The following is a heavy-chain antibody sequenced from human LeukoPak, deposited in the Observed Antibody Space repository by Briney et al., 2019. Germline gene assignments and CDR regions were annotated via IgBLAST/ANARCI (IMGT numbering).Heavy chain of an antibody. J-gene: IGHJ5*02. CDR2: INPNSGGT. CDR1: GYTFTGYY. D-gene: IGHD3-16*01. V-gene: IGHV1-2*06. Sequence: ASVKVSCKTSGYTFTGYYMHWPRQAPGQGLEWMGRINPNSGGTYYAQKFRSRVTMTRDTSISTAYMELASLISDDTAVYYCAGGVLHGGGNWFDPWGQGTLVTVSS. CDR3: AGGVLHGGGNWFDP.